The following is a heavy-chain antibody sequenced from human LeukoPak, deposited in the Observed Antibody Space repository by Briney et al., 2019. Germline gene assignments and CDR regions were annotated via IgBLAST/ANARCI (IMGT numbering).Heavy chain of an antibody. CDR2: IWYDGSNK. CDR1: GFTFDDYA. J-gene: IGHJ4*02. CDR3: ARDLKWDYGDYGTFDY. Sequence: PGRSLRLSCAASGFTFDDYAMHWVRQAPGKGLEWVAVIWYDGSNKYYADSVKGRFTISRDNSKNTLYLQMNSLRAEDTAVYYCARDLKWDYGDYGTFDYWGQGTLVTVSS. V-gene: IGHV3-33*08. D-gene: IGHD4-17*01.